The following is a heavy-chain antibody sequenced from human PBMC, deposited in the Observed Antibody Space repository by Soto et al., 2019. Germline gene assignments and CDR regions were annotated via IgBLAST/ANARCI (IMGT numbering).Heavy chain of an antibody. Sequence: ASVKVSCKSSGYTFTSHGISWVRQAPGQGLEWMGWVSAYNGNTKYAQNLQGRVSMTTDRSTSTAYMELRSLRSDDTAVYYCARAGGTQLFDYWGQGXLVTVYS. CDR3: ARAGGTQLFDY. D-gene: IGHD1-1*01. V-gene: IGHV1-18*04. J-gene: IGHJ4*02. CDR2: VSAYNGNT. CDR1: GYTFTSHG.